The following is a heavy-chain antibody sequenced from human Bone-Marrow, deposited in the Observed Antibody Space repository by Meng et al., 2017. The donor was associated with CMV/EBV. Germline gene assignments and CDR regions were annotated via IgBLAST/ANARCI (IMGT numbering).Heavy chain of an antibody. CDR2: INPSGGST. V-gene: IGHV1-46*01. CDR3: ARGGGYCSSTSCYRSAAYYYYGMDV. D-gene: IGHD2-2*02. CDR1: GYTFTSYY. Sequence: ASVKVSCKASGYTFTSYYMHWVRQAHGQGLEWMGIINPSGGSTSYAQKFQGRVTMTRDTSTSTVYMELSSLRSEDTAVYYCARGGGYCSSTSCYRSAAYYYYGMDVWGQGTTVTVSS. J-gene: IGHJ6*01.